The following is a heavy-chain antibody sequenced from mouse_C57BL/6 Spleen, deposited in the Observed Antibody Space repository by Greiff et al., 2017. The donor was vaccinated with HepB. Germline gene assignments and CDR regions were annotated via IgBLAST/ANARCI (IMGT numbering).Heavy chain of an antibody. D-gene: IGHD2-5*01. CDR3: ARGDSNYVDY. Sequence: EVKLEESGPGLVKPSQSLSLTCSVTGYSITSGYYWNWIRQFPGNKLEWMGYISYDGSNNYNPSLKNRISITRDTSKNQFFLKLNSVTTEDTATYYCARGDSNYVDYWGQGTTLTVSS. V-gene: IGHV3-6*01. CDR1: GYSITSGYY. CDR2: ISYDGSN. J-gene: IGHJ2*01.